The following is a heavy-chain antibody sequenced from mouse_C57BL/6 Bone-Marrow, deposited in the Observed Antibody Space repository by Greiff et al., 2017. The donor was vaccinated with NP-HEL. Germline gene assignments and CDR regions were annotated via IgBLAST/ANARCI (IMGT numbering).Heavy chain of an antibody. J-gene: IGHJ3*01. Sequence: QVQLKQSGPELVKPGASVKISCKASGYSFTSYYIPWVKQRPGQGLEWIGWIYPGSGTTKYNEQFKGKATLTADTSSSTAYMQLSSLTSEDSAVYYWGTGAWFAYWGQGTLVTVSA. V-gene: IGHV1-66*01. CDR2: IYPGSGTT. D-gene: IGHD4-1*01. CDR3: GTGAWFAY. CDR1: GYSFTSYY.